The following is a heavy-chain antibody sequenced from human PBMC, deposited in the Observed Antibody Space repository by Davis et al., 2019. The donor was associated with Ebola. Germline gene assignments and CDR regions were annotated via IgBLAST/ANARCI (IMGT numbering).Heavy chain of an antibody. D-gene: IGHD6-19*01. V-gene: IGHV3-7*01. Sequence: GASLKISCAAPGFTFSVYWMNWGRQVPGKGLEWVANIRQDGNEKYYVDSVKGRFTISRDNTKNSLYLQMNTLRVEDTAVYFCARGGWGRYFDLWGRGTLVTVSS. CDR2: IRQDGNEK. CDR1: GFTFSVYW. CDR3: ARGGWGRYFDL. J-gene: IGHJ2*01.